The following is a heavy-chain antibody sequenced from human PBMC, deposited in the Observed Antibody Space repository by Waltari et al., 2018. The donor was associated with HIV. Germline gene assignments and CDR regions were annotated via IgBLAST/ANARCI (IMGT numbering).Heavy chain of an antibody. Sequence: LVESGGGSVQPGKSLKLSCAASGFSFSGYWLHWVRPSPGKGLVWVARINSDGRATNYAGSVQSRFSISRDNRNSVLYLYMNKLRVDDTAVYYCTKEGYAYDFWSGSNSYYGLDVWGQGTTVTVSS. CDR3: TKEGYAYDFWSGSNSYYGLDV. J-gene: IGHJ6*02. CDR2: INSDGRAT. CDR1: GFSFSGYW. V-gene: IGHV3-74*02. D-gene: IGHD3-3*01.